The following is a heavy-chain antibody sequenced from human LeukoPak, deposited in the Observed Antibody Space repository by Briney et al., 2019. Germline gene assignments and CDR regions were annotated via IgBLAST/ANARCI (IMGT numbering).Heavy chain of an antibody. CDR1: GGSFSGYY. J-gene: IGHJ4*02. CDR3: ARDRGGILSG. CDR2: INHSGST. V-gene: IGHV4-34*09. D-gene: IGHD3-10*01. Sequence: PSETLSLTCAVYGGSFSGYYWSWIRQPPGKGLEWIGEINHSGSTNYNPSLKSRVTISVDTSKNQFSLKLSSVTAADTAVYYCARDRGGILSGWGQGTLVTVSS.